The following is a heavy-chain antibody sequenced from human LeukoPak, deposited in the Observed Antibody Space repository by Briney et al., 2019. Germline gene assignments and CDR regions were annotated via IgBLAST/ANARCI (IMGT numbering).Heavy chain of an antibody. V-gene: IGHV3-30*04. Sequence: PGRSLRLSCAASGFTLSSYAMHWVRQAPGKGLEWVAVISYDGSNKYYADSVKGRFTISRDNSKNTLYLQMNSLRAEDTAVYYCARDSTQFWSGYYGYWGQGTLVTVSS. CDR3: ARDSTQFWSGYYGY. CDR2: ISYDGSNK. D-gene: IGHD3-3*01. CDR1: GFTLSSYA. J-gene: IGHJ4*02.